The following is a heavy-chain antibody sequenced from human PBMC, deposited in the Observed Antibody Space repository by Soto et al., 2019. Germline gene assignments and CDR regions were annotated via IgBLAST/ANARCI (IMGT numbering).Heavy chain of an antibody. Sequence: GGSLRLSCAASGFTFSSYSMNWVRQAPGKGLEWVSSISSSSSYIYYADSVKGRFTISRDNAKNSLYLQMNSLRAEDTAVYYCARVPVQITIFGVVTHEAYMDVWGKGTTVTVSS. CDR2: ISSSSSYI. CDR3: ARVPVQITIFGVVTHEAYMDV. D-gene: IGHD3-3*01. V-gene: IGHV3-21*01. J-gene: IGHJ6*03. CDR1: GFTFSSYS.